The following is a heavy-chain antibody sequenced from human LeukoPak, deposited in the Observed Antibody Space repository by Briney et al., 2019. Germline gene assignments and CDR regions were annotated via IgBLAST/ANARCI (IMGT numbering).Heavy chain of an antibody. CDR1: GYSFTSYW. CDR3: ARLGPIDIKNDDYYYYYGMDV. V-gene: IGHV5-10-1*01. CDR2: IDPSDSYT. Sequence: GESPKISCKGSGYSFTSYWISWVRQMPGKGLEWMGRIDPSDSYTNYSPSFQGHVTISADKSISTAYLQWSSLKASDTAMYYCARLGPIDIKNDDYYYYYGMDVWGQGTTVTVSS. D-gene: IGHD2/OR15-2a*01. J-gene: IGHJ6*02.